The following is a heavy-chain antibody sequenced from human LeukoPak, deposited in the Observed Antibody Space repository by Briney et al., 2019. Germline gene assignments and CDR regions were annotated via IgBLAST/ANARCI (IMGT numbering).Heavy chain of an antibody. Sequence: GGSLRLSCAASGFTFDDYAMHWVRQAPGKGLEWVSGISWNSGSIGYADSVKGRFTISRDNAKNSLYLQMNSLRAEDTASYYCAKDGYSSSWYWFDPWGQGTLVTVSS. D-gene: IGHD6-13*01. CDR2: ISWNSGSI. J-gene: IGHJ5*02. V-gene: IGHV3-9*01. CDR3: AKDGYSSSWYWFDP. CDR1: GFTFDDYA.